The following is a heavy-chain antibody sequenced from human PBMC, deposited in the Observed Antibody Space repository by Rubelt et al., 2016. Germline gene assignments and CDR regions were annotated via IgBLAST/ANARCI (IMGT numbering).Heavy chain of an antibody. CDR3: AKETVKGWLRGFDW. CDR1: GFTFNSYT. CDR2: ISYDGSGK. D-gene: IGHD5-24*01. Sequence: GGGVVQPGRSLRLSCAASGFTFNSYTMHWFRQAPGKGLEWVAVISYDGSGKYSADSVKGRFTISRDNSKNTLYLQMNSLRAEDTAVYYCAKETVKGWLRGFDWWGQGTLVTVSS. V-gene: IGHV3-30*04. J-gene: IGHJ4*02.